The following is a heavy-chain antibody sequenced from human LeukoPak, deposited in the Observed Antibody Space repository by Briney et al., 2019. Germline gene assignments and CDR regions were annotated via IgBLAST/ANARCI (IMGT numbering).Heavy chain of an antibody. V-gene: IGHV4-34*01. CDR2: INHSGST. Sequence: KPSETLSLTCAVYGGSFSGYYWSWIRQPPGKGLEWIGEINHSGSTNYNPSLKSRVTISVDTSKNQFSLKLSSVTAADTAVYYCARGSTVTTGWFDPWGQGTTVTVSS. CDR1: GGSFSGYY. CDR3: ARGSTVTTGWFDP. J-gene: IGHJ5*01. D-gene: IGHD4-17*01.